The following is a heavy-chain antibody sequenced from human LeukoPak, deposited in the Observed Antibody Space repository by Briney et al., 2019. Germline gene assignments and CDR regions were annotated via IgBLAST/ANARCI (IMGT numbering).Heavy chain of an antibody. V-gene: IGHV4-39*01. Sequence: SETLSLTCTVSGGSISSSSYYWGWIRQPPGKGLEWIGSIYYSGSTYYNPSLKSRVTISVDTSKNQFSLKLSSVTAADTAVYYCARSLSVRPYWGQGTLVTVSS. CDR3: ARSLSVRPY. J-gene: IGHJ4*02. CDR2: IYYSGST. CDR1: GGSISSSSYY. D-gene: IGHD2-8*01.